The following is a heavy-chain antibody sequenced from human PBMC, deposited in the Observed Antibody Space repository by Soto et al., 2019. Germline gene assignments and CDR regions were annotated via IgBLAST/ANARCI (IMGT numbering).Heavy chain of an antibody. V-gene: IGHV3-33*01. J-gene: IGHJ4*02. D-gene: IGHD3-22*01. CDR2: IWYDGSNK. Sequence: HPGGSLRLSCAASGFTFSNYGMHWVRQAPGKGLEWVAVIWYDGSNKYYSDSVKGRFTISRDNSKNTLYLQMNSLRAEDTAVYYCARTKSLDFYDRSGPVWPRLFDCWGQGTLVTVSS. CDR1: GFTFSNYG. CDR3: ARTKSLDFYDRSGPVWPRLFDC.